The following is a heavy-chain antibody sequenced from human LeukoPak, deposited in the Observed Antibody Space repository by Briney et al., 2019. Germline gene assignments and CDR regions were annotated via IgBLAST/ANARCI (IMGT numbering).Heavy chain of an antibody. J-gene: IGHJ6*02. D-gene: IGHD6-25*01. Sequence: SETLSLTCTVSGGSISSSSYYWGWIRQPPGKGLEWIASSHYSGSTYYNPSLQSRVSISVDTSKNQFSLKLSSATAADTAVYYCARLSGYFFGMDVWGQGTTVTVSS. V-gene: IGHV4-39*01. CDR1: GGSISSSSYY. CDR3: ARLSGYFFGMDV. CDR2: SHYSGST.